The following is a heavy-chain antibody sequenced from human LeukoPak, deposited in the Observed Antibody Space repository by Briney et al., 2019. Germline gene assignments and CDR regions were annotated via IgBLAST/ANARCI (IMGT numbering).Heavy chain of an antibody. CDR3: ARRQYRLTWDKIDS. CDR2: MSEGIT. CDR1: DGSFMGLY. D-gene: IGHD3-16*02. V-gene: IGHV4-34*01. J-gene: IGHJ4*02. Sequence: SETLSLTGNVSDGSFMGLYWSWFRPPPGKGLEWIGEMSEGITNYHPSLQGRVTISIDSSKKQFSLHLASMTGADTAVYYCARRQYRLTWDKIDSWGQGTLVTVSS.